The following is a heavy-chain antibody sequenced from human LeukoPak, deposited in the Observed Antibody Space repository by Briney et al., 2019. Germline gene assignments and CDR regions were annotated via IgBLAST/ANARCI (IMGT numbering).Heavy chain of an antibody. CDR2: IYPADSDT. V-gene: IGHV5-51*01. CDR3: ARQTYSGYETGY. D-gene: IGHD5-12*01. J-gene: IGHJ4*02. CDR1: GYNFPTYW. Sequence: GESLKISCKGSGYNFPTYWIGWVRQLPGKGLEWMGIIYPADSDTRYSPSFQGQVTISADKSINTAYLQWTSLKASDTAMYYCARQTYSGYETGYWGQGTLVTVSS.